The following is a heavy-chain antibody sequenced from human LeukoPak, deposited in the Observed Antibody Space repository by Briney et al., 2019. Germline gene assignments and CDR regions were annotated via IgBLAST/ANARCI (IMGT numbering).Heavy chain of an antibody. V-gene: IGHV4-59*12. J-gene: IGHJ4*02. Sequence: SETLSLNCTVSGGSITSYYWHWIRQPPGKGLEWIGYIYYSGSTNYNPSLKSRVTISVDTSRNQFSLKLHSVTAEDTAVYYCARDQRYCSSSSCPWEPFDYWGQGTLVTASS. CDR1: GGSITSYY. CDR3: ARDQRYCSSSSCPWEPFDY. D-gene: IGHD2-2*01. CDR2: IYYSGST.